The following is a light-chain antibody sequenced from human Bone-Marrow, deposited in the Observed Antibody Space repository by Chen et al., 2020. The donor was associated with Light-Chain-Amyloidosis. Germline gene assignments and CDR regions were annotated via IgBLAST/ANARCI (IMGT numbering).Light chain of an antibody. J-gene: IGLJ2*01. CDR1: DLPTKY. V-gene: IGLV3-25*03. CDR3: QSADSSGSYEVV. Sequence: SYELTQPPSVSVSPGQTARITCSGDDLPTKYAYWYQQKPGQAPVLVIHRDTERPSGISARFSGSSSGTTATLTISGGQAEDEADYDCQSADSSGSYEVVFGGGTKLTVL. CDR2: RDT.